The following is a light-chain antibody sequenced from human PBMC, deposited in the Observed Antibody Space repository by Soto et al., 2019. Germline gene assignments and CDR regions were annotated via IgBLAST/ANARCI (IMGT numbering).Light chain of an antibody. Sequence: PVERATLSCSASQSVSSNLAWYQQKPGQAPRLLIYGASTRATGIPARFSGSGSGTEFTLTISSLQSEDFAVYYCQQYNNWPPITFGQGTRLEIK. CDR2: GAS. CDR3: QQYNNWPPIT. V-gene: IGKV3-15*01. J-gene: IGKJ5*01. CDR1: QSVSSN.